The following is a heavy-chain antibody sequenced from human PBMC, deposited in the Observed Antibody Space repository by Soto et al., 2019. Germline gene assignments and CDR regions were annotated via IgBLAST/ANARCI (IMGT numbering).Heavy chain of an antibody. D-gene: IGHD5-18*01. J-gene: IGHJ1*01. CDR3: AGGYGYYSAEYLEN. V-gene: IGHV4-4*02. Sequence: QVQLQESGPGLVKPSGTLSLTCAVSGGSISSRDWWIWVRQPPGKGLEWIGEIFHVGNTNYNPSLNSRITISIDKSRTQFSLRLRSVTAADTAVYYCAGGYGYYSAEYLENWGQGTLVSVSS. CDR1: GGSISSRDW. CDR2: IFHVGNT.